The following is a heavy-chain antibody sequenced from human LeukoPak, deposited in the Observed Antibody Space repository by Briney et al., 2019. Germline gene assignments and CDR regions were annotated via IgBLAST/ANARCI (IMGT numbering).Heavy chain of an antibody. D-gene: IGHD6-19*01. V-gene: IGHV4-39*07. CDR2: IYYSGST. J-gene: IGHJ3*02. CDR3: ARWGYSSGWSDAFDI. CDR1: GGSISSSSYY. Sequence: PSETLSLTCTVSGGSISSSSYYWGWIRQPPGKGLEWIGSIYYSGSTYYNPSLKSRVTISVDTSKNQFSLKLSSVTAADTAVYYCARWGYSSGWSDAFDIWGQGTMVTVSS.